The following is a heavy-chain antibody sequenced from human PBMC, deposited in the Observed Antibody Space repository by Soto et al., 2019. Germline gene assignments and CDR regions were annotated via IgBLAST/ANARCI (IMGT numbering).Heavy chain of an antibody. V-gene: IGHV1-18*01. CDR3: ARVGAVAGGFDY. D-gene: IGHD6-19*01. CDR1: GYTFSSYG. J-gene: IGHJ4*02. CDR2: ISAYNGNT. Sequence: QVQLVQSGAVVKKPGASVKVSCKASGYTFSSYGITWVRQAPGQGVEWMGWISAYNGNTSYAQKVQGRFTMTTDTATSTAYMELRSLRSHDTAVYYCARVGAVAGGFDYWGQGTLVTVSS.